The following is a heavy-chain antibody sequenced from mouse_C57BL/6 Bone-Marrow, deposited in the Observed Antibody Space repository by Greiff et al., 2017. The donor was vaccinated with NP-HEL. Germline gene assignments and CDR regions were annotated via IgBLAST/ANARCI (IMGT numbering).Heavy chain of an antibody. V-gene: IGHV5-17*01. J-gene: IGHJ4*01. Sequence: EVQLMESGGGLVKPGGSLKLSCAASGFTFSDYGMHWVRQAPEKGLEWVAYISSGSSTIYYADTVKGRFTISRDNAKNTLFLQMTSLRSEDTAMYYCARPLVGYYYAMDYWGQGTSVTVSS. CDR3: ARPLVGYYYAMDY. D-gene: IGHD1-1*02. CDR2: ISSGSSTI. CDR1: GFTFSDYG.